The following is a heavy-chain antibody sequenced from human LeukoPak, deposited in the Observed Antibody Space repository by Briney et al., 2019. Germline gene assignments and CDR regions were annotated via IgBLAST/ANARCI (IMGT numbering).Heavy chain of an antibody. J-gene: IGHJ4*02. CDR1: GFTFTSYA. Sequence: GGSLRLSCAASGFTFTSYAMSWVRQAPGKGLEWVSAISAGGGSTYYADSVKGRFTISRDNSKNTLYLQMNSLRAEDTAVYYCARDLPSGCPDYWGQGTLVTVSS. V-gene: IGHV3-23*01. CDR2: ISAGGGST. D-gene: IGHD6-19*01. CDR3: ARDLPSGCPDY.